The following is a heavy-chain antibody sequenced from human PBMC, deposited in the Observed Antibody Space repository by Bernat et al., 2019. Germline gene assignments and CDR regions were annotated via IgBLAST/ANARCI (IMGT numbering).Heavy chain of an antibody. Sequence: EVQLVESGGGLVKPGGSLRLSCAASGFTFSNAWMSWVRQAPGKGLEWVGRIKSKTDGGTTDYAAPVKGRFTISRDDSKNTLYLQMNSVKTEDTAVYYCTTLRERGSYYGHYFDYWGQGTLVTVSS. CDR1: GFTFSNAW. CDR3: TTLRERGSYYGHYFDY. J-gene: IGHJ4*02. V-gene: IGHV3-15*01. CDR2: IKSKTDGGTT. D-gene: IGHD1-26*01.